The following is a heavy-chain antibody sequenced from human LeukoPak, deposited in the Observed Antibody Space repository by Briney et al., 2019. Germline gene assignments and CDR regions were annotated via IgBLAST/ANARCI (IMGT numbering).Heavy chain of an antibody. CDR2: IYHSGST. D-gene: IGHD1-26*01. CDR1: GYSISSGYY. CDR3: ARMYSGSYGGIDY. Sequence: SETLSLICTVSGYSISSGYYWGWIRPPPGKGLEWIGSIYHSGSTYYNPSLKSRVTMSVHTSRNQFSLKLSSVTAADTAVYYCARMYSGSYGGIDYWGQGTLVTVSS. V-gene: IGHV4-38-2*02. J-gene: IGHJ4*02.